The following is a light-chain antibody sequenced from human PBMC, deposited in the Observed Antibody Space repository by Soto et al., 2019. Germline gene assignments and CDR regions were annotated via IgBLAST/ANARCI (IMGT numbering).Light chain of an antibody. CDR1: QSFSGW. V-gene: IGKV1-5*01. CDR3: QQYDNLPTT. CDR2: DAS. Sequence: DIHMTHSPATLSASVGDTVTVTCRASQSFSGWLAWYQQKPGEAPKLLIYDASALPRGVPSRFSGSGSGTDFTFVISSLQPEDIATYYCQQYDNLPTTFGQGTRLEIK. J-gene: IGKJ5*01.